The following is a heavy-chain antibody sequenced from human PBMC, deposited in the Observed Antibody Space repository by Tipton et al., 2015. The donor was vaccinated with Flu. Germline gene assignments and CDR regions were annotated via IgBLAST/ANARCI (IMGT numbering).Heavy chain of an antibody. J-gene: IGHJ4*02. V-gene: IGHV4-4*07. D-gene: IGHD2-15*01. Sequence: TLSLTCSVSGGSISSYYWSWIRQPAGKGLEWIGRILTGGSTNYNPSLKSRVTMSVDTSKNQFSLQLTSVTAADTAIYYCARAVGYDRGYYFDSWDQGTLVTVSS. CDR1: GGSISSYY. CDR2: ILTGGST. CDR3: ARAVGYDRGYYFDS.